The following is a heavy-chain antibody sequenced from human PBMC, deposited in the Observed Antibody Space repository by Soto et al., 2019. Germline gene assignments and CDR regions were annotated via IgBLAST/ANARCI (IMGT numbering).Heavy chain of an antibody. Sequence: GGSLRLSCAASGFTFSSYSMNWVRQAPGKGLEWVSSISSSSSYIYYADSVKGRFTISRDNAKNSLYLQMNSLRAEDTTVYYCARVKYITIFGVADYWGQGTLVTVSS. CDR3: ARVKYITIFGVADY. V-gene: IGHV3-21*01. CDR1: GFTFSSYS. J-gene: IGHJ4*02. D-gene: IGHD3-3*01. CDR2: ISSSSSYI.